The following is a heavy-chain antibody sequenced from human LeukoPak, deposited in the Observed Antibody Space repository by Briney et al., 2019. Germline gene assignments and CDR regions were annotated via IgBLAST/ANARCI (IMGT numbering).Heavy chain of an antibody. Sequence: GRSLRLSCAASGFTFSSYAMHWVRQAPGKGLEWVAVISYDGSNKYYADSVKGRFTISRDNSKNTLYLQMNSLRAEDTAVYYCAGEPSNYGDYGLDYWGQGTLVTVSS. CDR3: AGEPSNYGDYGLDY. D-gene: IGHD4-17*01. J-gene: IGHJ4*02. CDR2: ISYDGSNK. CDR1: GFTFSSYA. V-gene: IGHV3-30*04.